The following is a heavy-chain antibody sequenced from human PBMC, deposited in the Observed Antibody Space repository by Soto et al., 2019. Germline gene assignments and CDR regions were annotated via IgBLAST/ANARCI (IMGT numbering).Heavy chain of an antibody. J-gene: IGHJ4*02. V-gene: IGHV2-5*02. CDR3: AHFRGGGNSPLGDY. D-gene: IGHD2-21*02. CDR1: GFSLTTSEVG. Sequence: QITLKESGPTLVKPTQTLTLTCTFSGFSLTTSEVGVGWIRQPPGKALEWLAITYWDDEKRYSASLKSRLTNTKDTSRNQVVLTMTSMEPVDTGTYYCAHFRGGGNSPLGDYWGQGTLVTVSS. CDR2: TYWDDEK.